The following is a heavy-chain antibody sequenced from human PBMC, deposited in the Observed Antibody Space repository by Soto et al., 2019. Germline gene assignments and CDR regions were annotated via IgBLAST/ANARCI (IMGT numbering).Heavy chain of an antibody. CDR1: GGSINSGGYS. Sequence: QLQLQESGSGLVKPSQKLSLTCTVSGGSINSGGYSWSWIRQPPGKGLEWIGYIYRRGSAYYSPYLPNRVTITVDTSKNHFSLNLPSVTAADTAVYYCAVSGRGGLDVWGQGTTVTVSS. V-gene: IGHV4-30-2*01. D-gene: IGHD3-10*01. CDR3: AVSGRGGLDV. J-gene: IGHJ6*02. CDR2: IYRRGSA.